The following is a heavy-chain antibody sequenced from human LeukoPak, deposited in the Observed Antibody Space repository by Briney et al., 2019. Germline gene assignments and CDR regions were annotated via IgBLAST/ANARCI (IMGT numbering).Heavy chain of an antibody. V-gene: IGHV4-38-2*01. CDR2: NYQREST. J-gene: IGHJ4*02. CDR1: GYSISSGYY. D-gene: IGHD2-2*02. Sequence: PSETLSLTCAVSGYSISSGYYWGWIRPPPGKGLEWMGSNYQRESTYYNPSLKRRVTISVGTSKNQYSMKLSSVTAADTAVYNCARHRVGVVVPAAIGYWGQGTLVTVSS. CDR3: ARHRVGVVVPAAIGY.